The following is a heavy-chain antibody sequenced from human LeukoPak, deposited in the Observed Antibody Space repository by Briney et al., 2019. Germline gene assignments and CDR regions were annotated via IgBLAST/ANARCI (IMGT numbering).Heavy chain of an antibody. CDR2: IYYSGYT. CDR1: GXSISPYY. V-gene: IGHV4-59*08. CDR3: ARGGFRACDY. J-gene: IGHJ4*02. D-gene: IGHD3-16*01. Sequence: SETLSLTCNVSGXSISPYYWSWIRQSPGKGLELIGYIYYSGYTTYNPSLKSRVTISLDTSKNQFSLKLSSVTAADTAMYYCARGGFRACDYWGQGTLVTVSS.